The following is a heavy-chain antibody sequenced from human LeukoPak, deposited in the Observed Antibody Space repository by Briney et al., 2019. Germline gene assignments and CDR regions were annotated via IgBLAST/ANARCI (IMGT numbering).Heavy chain of an antibody. CDR3: AVSYCSGGSCYELFYYYYGLDV. D-gene: IGHD2-15*01. J-gene: IGHJ6*02. Sequence: GGSLRLSCAASGFTFSSYGMHWVRQAPGKGLEWVAVISYDGVDKYYADSVKGRFTISRDNSKNTLYLQMNRLRPEDTAVYYCAVSYCSGGSCYELFYYYYGLDVWGQGTTVTVSS. CDR2: ISYDGVDK. CDR1: GFTFSSYG. V-gene: IGHV3-30*03.